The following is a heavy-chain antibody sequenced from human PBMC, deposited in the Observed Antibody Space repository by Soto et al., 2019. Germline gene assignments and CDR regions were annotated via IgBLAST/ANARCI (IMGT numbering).Heavy chain of an antibody. CDR1: GGTFSSYA. CDR2: IIPIFGTA. D-gene: IGHD2-15*01. Sequence: SVKVSCKASGGTFSSYAISWVRQAPGQGLEWMGGIIPIFGTANYAQKFQGRITITADESTSTAYMELSSLRSEDTAVYYCATTRAPQGYCSGGSCYSGNYYYYGMDVWGQGTTVTVSS. CDR3: ATTRAPQGYCSGGSCYSGNYYYYGMDV. V-gene: IGHV1-69*13. J-gene: IGHJ6*02.